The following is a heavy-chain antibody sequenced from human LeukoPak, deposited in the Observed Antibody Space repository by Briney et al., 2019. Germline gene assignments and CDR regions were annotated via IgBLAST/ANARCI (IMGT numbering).Heavy chain of an antibody. J-gene: IGHJ6*03. V-gene: IGHV4-59*01. CDR3: ARVVGGAFPYYHYMDV. CDR1: GGSISSYY. Sequence: KSSETLSLTCTVSGGSISSYYWSWIRQPPGKGLEWIGFIYYSGSTHYNPSLKSRVTISVDTSKNQFSLKLSSVTAADTAVYYCARVVGGAFPYYHYMDVWGKGTTVTVSS. D-gene: IGHD2-21*01. CDR2: IYYSGST.